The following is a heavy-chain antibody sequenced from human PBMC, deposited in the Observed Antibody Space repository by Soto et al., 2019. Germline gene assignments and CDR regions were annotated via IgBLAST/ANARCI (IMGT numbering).Heavy chain of an antibody. J-gene: IGHJ4*02. Sequence: EVQLVESGGGVVRPGGSLRLSCAASGFTFDDYGMSWVRQAPGKGLEWVSGINWNGGSTGYADSVKGRFAISRDNAKNVLYLQMTSLRAEDTALYYCARDPGYSYGTQFDSWGQGTLVTVSS. CDR3: ARDPGYSYGTQFDS. V-gene: IGHV3-20*04. CDR2: INWNGGST. D-gene: IGHD5-18*01. CDR1: GFTFDDYG.